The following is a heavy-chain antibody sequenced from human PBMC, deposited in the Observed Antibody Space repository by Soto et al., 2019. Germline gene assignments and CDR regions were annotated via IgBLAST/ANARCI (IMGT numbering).Heavy chain of an antibody. V-gene: IGHV1-69*01. CDR1: VGTVSSYA. J-gene: IGHJ4*02. D-gene: IGHD3-22*01. CDR2: FIPIFVSA. Sequence: QVHLMQSGAEVKKPGSSVKVSCKASVGTVSSYAITWVRQAPGKGLEWMGVFIPIFVSAHYAQKFQGRVTITADESTSTAYMELSGLRSEDTAIYYCARDLSSDSTGFRGYDLWGQGTLFTVSS. CDR3: ARDLSSDSTGFRGYDL.